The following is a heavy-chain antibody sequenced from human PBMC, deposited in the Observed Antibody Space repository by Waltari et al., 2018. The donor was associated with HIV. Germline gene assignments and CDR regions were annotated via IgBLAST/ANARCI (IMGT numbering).Heavy chain of an antibody. CDR3: ARQDSSGGNYYYGMDV. CDR2: ISSISIYI. CDR1: GFTFSSYS. J-gene: IGHJ6*02. V-gene: IGHV3-21*01. D-gene: IGHD3-22*01. Sequence: EVQLVESGGGLVKPGGSLRLSCAASGFTFSSYSMNWVRQAPGKGLEWVSSISSISIYISDADAVKGRFTISRDNAKNSLYLQMNSLRAEDTAVYYCARQDSSGGNYYYGMDVWGQGTTVTVSS.